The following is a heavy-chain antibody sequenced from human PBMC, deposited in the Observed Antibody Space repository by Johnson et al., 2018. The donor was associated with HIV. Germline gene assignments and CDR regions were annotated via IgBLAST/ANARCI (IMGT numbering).Heavy chain of an antibody. V-gene: IGHV3-73*01. J-gene: IGHJ3*02. Sequence: VQLVESGGGVVQPGRSLRLSCAASGFTFSGSAMHWVRQASGQGLELVGRIRSKANSYATAYAASVKGRFTISRDDSKNTAYLQMNSLKTEDTAVYYCTSYFSYSSSWYSGVNAFDIWGQGTMVTVSS. CDR1: GFTFSGSA. D-gene: IGHD6-13*01. CDR2: IRSKANSYAT. CDR3: TSYFSYSSSWYSGVNAFDI.